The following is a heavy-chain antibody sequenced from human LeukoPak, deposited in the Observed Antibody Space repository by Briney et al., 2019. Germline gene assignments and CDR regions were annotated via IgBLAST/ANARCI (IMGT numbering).Heavy chain of an antibody. Sequence: SETLSLTCAVYDGSFSGYYWSWIRQPPGKGLEWIGEINHSGSTNYNPSLKSRVTISVDTSKNQFSLKLSSVTAADRAVYYCARGPLIATVTNYYYYYGMDVWGQGTTVTVSS. CDR2: INHSGST. CDR3: ARGPLIATVTNYYYYYGMDV. V-gene: IGHV4-34*01. J-gene: IGHJ6*02. D-gene: IGHD4-17*01. CDR1: DGSFSGYY.